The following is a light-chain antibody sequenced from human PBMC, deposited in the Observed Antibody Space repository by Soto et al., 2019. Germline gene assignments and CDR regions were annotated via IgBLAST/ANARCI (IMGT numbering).Light chain of an antibody. Sequence: EIVLTQSPGTLSLPPGERATLSCRASQSVSSSYLAWYQQKPGQAPRLLIYGASSRATGIPDRFSGSGSGTDFTLTISRLEREDSAVYYCLQYGRSPTFGPGTKVHIK. CDR3: LQYGRSPT. J-gene: IGKJ3*01. CDR2: GAS. CDR1: QSVSSSY. V-gene: IGKV3-20*01.